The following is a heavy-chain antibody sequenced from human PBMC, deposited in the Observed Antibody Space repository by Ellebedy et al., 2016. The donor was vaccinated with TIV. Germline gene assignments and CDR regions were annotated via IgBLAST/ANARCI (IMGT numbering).Heavy chain of an antibody. J-gene: IGHJ4*02. CDR1: GFTFSNYW. V-gene: IGHV3-7*01. CDR3: ATDRHYYDRSANYFGGSDY. CDR2: INQDGSEK. Sequence: PGGSLRLSCAASGFTFSNYWMSWVRQAPGKGLEWVANINQDGSEKYYADSVKGRFTISRDNAKNSLYLQMNSLRAEDTAVYYCATDRHYYDRSANYFGGSDYWGQGTLVTVSS. D-gene: IGHD3-22*01.